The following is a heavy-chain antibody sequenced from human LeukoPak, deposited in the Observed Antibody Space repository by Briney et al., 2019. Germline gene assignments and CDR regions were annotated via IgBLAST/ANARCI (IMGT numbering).Heavy chain of an antibody. Sequence: GGSLRLSCAASGFTFSTYAMHWVRQAPGKGLEWVAVISNAATKKYYADSVKGRSTISRDNSENTLYLQMNSLRAEDTAVYYCAKDMNTVTTTFDYWGQGTLVTVSS. CDR1: GFTFSTYA. J-gene: IGHJ4*02. CDR2: ISNAATKK. D-gene: IGHD4-17*01. CDR3: AKDMNTVTTTFDY. V-gene: IGHV3-30*18.